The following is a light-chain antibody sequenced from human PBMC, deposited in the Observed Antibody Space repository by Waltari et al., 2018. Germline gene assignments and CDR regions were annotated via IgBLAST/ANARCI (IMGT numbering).Light chain of an antibody. CDR3: VQGTHLPFT. J-gene: IGKJ3*01. V-gene: IGKV2-30*02. Sequence: DVVMTQSPLSLPITPGQPASISCSSSQSLLHSDGNTYLSWYQQKPGQPPRRLIYQVSKRDSGVPDRFSGSGAGTDFTLKISRVEAEDVGVYYCVQGTHLPFTFGPGTKLDIK. CDR2: QVS. CDR1: QSLLHSDGNTY.